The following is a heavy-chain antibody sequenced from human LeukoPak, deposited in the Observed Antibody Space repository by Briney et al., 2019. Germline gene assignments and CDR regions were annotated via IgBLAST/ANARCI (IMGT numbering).Heavy chain of an antibody. CDR3: AKAVGYDPRYYFDY. Sequence: GGSLRLSCAASGFTFSSYAMSWVRQAPGRGLAWVSAISGSGGSTYYADSVKGRFTISRDNSKNTLYLQMNSLRAEDTAVYYCAKAVGYDPRYYFDYWGQGTLVTVSS. J-gene: IGHJ4*02. D-gene: IGHD5-12*01. CDR2: ISGSGGST. CDR1: GFTFSSYA. V-gene: IGHV3-23*01.